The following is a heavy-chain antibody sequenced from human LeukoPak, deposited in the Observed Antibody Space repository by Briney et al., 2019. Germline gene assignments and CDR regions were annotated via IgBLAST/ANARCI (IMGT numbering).Heavy chain of an antibody. Sequence: QISCQASGYTFTTYWISWVRQAPGQGLEWMGGIIPIFGTANYAQKFQGRVTITADESTSTAYMELSSLRSEDTAVYYCATSGVVVTATPPYYFDYWGQGTLVTVSS. CDR1: GYTFTTYW. CDR3: ATSGVVVTATPPYYFDY. CDR2: IIPIFGTA. J-gene: IGHJ4*02. D-gene: IGHD2-21*02. V-gene: IGHV1-69*01.